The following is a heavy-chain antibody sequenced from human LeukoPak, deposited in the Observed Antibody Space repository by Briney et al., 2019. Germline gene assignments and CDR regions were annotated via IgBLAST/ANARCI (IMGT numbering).Heavy chain of an antibody. D-gene: IGHD3-22*01. Sequence: SETLSLTCNVSGGSISNYYWTWIRQPPGKGLEWIGYIYYSGSTNYNPSLKSRVTISVDTSKNQFSLKLSSVTAADTAVYYCARGVTYYHDSSGYNLDYWGQGALVTVSS. CDR2: IYYSGST. CDR1: GGSISNYY. CDR3: ARGVTYYHDSSGYNLDY. J-gene: IGHJ4*02. V-gene: IGHV4-59*01.